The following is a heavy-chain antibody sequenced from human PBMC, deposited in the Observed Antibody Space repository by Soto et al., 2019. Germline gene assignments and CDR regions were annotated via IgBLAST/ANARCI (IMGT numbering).Heavy chain of an antibody. V-gene: IGHV3-30*14. CDR3: ASFYGGNSAYFDY. Sequence: QEHLVESGGGVVQPGGSLRLSCAASGFTFSGYAIHWVRQAPGKGLEWVAVISRDGNNRYYSESVKGRFTISRDNSENPVYLQMDSLRPEDTAVYYCASFYGGNSAYFDYWGQGTLVTVSS. CDR2: ISRDGNNR. CDR1: GFTFSGYA. J-gene: IGHJ4*02. D-gene: IGHD4-17*01.